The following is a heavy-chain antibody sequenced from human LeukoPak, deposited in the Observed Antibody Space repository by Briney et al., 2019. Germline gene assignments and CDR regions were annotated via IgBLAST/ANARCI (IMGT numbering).Heavy chain of an antibody. J-gene: IGHJ4*02. CDR3: ISSISGGSGQLGY. Sequence: GGSLRLSCAASGFTFNNAWMNWVRQAPGKGLEWVGRINGGTTDYAAPVKGRFTISRDDSKNTLYMQMNSLKTEDTAVYYCISSISGGSGQLGYWGQGTLVTVSS. CDR1: GFTFNNAW. D-gene: IGHD3-10*01. CDR2: INGGTT. V-gene: IGHV3-15*01.